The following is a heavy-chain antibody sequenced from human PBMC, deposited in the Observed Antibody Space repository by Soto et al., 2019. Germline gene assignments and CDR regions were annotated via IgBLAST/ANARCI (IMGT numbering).Heavy chain of an antibody. V-gene: IGHV2-5*02. CDR1: GFSLNTRAVG. J-gene: IGHJ4*02. CDR2: TYWDDNK. Sequence: QITLEESGPTLVKPTQTLTLTCTFSGFSLNTRAVGVGWIRQPPGKALEWLAFTYWDDNKYYSPSLKSRLTITKDTSKNQVVLTMTNTDPVDTATYYCALSSGWLFDYWGQGTQVTVSS. CDR3: ALSSGWLFDY. D-gene: IGHD6-19*01.